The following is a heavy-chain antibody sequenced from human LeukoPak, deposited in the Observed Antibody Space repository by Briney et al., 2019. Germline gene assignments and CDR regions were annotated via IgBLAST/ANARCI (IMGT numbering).Heavy chain of an antibody. CDR2: IYHSGST. Sequence: PSGTLSLTCAVSGGSISSSNWWSWVRQPPGKGLEWIGEIYHSGSTNYNPSLKSRVTISADTSKNQFSLRLRSVNAADTAVYYCARGLNNRKSGRRFDVFEIWGQGTMVTVSS. J-gene: IGHJ3*02. CDR1: GGSISSSNW. V-gene: IGHV4-4*02. CDR3: ARGLNNRKSGRRFDVFEI. D-gene: IGHD1-14*01.